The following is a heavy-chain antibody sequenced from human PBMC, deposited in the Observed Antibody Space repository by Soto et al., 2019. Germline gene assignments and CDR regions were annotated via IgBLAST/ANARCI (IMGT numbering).Heavy chain of an antibody. D-gene: IGHD6-6*01. Sequence: SGGSLRLSCAASGFTFSSYEMNWVRQAPGKGLEWVSYISSSGSTIYYADSVKGRFTISRDNAKNSLYLQMNSLRAEDTAVYYCAREAPPKLAEYSSFTVGDYWGQGTLVTVSS. CDR3: AREAPPKLAEYSSFTVGDY. J-gene: IGHJ4*02. CDR2: ISSSGSTI. V-gene: IGHV3-48*03. CDR1: GFTFSSYE.